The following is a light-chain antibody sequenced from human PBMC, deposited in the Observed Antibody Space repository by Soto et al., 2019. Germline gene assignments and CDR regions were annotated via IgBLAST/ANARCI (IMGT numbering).Light chain of an antibody. CDR2: AAS. Sequence: AIRMTQSPSSLSASTGDRVTITCRASQGISSYLAWYQQKPGKAPKLLIYAASTLQSGVPSRFSGSGSGTDFTLTISCLQSEDVATYYCQQYYSYPTFGQGTKVEIK. J-gene: IGKJ1*01. CDR3: QQYYSYPT. CDR1: QGISSY. V-gene: IGKV1-8*01.